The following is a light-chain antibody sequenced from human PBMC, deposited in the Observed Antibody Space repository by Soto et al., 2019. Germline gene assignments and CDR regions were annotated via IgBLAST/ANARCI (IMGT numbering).Light chain of an antibody. CDR1: QSVSSS. J-gene: IGKJ4*01. Sequence: EIVLTQSPGTLSLSPGERATLSCRASQSVSSSQLAWYQQKPGQVPRLLIYDASTRATAIPARFSGSGSGTEFTLTISSLQSEDFAVYYCQQHNNWPLTFGGGTKVDIK. CDR3: QQHNNWPLT. CDR2: DAS. V-gene: IGKV3-15*01.